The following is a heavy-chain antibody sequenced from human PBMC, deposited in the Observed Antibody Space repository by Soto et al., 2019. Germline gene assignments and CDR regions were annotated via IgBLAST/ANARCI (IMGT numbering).Heavy chain of an antibody. D-gene: IGHD4-17*01. CDR3: ARYGTYGDYGGY. J-gene: IGHJ4*02. CDR2: ISSTSSTI. CDR1: GFTFSTYS. Sequence: EVQLVESGGGLVQPGGSLRLSCAASGFTFSTYSMNWVRQAPGKGLEWLSFISSTSSTINYTESVKGRFTIPRDNTKNSLYLQMNSLRAEDTAVYYCARYGTYGDYGGYWGQGTLVTVSS. V-gene: IGHV3-48*01.